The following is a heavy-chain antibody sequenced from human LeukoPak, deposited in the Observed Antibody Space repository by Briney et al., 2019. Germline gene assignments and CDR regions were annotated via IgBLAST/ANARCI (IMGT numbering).Heavy chain of an antibody. D-gene: IGHD6-6*01. V-gene: IGHV1-69*05. CDR3: ARSRQLGRGDYYYYYMDV. J-gene: IGHJ6*03. CDR1: GGTFSSYA. Sequence: SVKVSCKASGGTFSSYAISWVRQAPGQGLEWMGGIIPIFGTANYAQKFQGRVTITTDESTSTACMELSSLRSEDTAVYYCARSRQLGRGDYYYYYMDVWGKGTTVTVSS. CDR2: IIPIFGTA.